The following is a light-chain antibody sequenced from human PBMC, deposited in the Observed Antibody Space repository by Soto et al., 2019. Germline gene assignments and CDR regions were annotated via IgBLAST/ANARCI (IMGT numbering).Light chain of an antibody. J-gene: IGLJ1*01. CDR3: SSYTSASTLLYL. CDR2: GVT. Sequence: QSALTQPASVSGSPGQSITISCTGTSSDVGGYNYVSWYQQHPGIAPKLLIYGVTNRPSGVSTRFSGSKSGNTASLTISGLQAEDEADYHCSSYTSASTLLYLFGIGTTLTVL. CDR1: SSDVGGYNY. V-gene: IGLV2-14*01.